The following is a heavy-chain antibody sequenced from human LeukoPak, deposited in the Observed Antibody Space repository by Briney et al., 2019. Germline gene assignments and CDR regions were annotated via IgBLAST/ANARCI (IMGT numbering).Heavy chain of an antibody. Sequence: PGGSLRLSCAASGFTFDDYAMHLVRQAPGKGLEWVSGISWNSGSIGYADSVKGRFTISRDNAKNSLYLQMNSLRAEDTALYYCAKDSKSYGSSAFDYWGQGTLVTVSS. V-gene: IGHV3-9*01. J-gene: IGHJ4*02. CDR2: ISWNSGSI. D-gene: IGHD5-24*01. CDR3: AKDSKSYGSSAFDY. CDR1: GFTFDDYA.